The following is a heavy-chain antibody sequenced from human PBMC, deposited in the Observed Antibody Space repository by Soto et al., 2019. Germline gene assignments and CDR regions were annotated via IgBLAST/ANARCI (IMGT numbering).Heavy chain of an antibody. Sequence: SVKVSCKASGGTFSSYAISCVRPAPGQGLEWMGGIIPIFGTANYAQKFQGRVTITADESTSTAYMELSSLRSEDTAVYYCARDSIADRYYSDSSGYYSPWGQGTLVTLSS. J-gene: IGHJ5*02. D-gene: IGHD3-22*01. V-gene: IGHV1-69*13. CDR1: GGTFSSYA. CDR3: ARDSIADRYYSDSSGYYSP. CDR2: IIPIFGTA.